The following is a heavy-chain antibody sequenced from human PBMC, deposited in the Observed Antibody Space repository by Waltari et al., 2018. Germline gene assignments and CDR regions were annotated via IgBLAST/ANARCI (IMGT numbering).Heavy chain of an antibody. J-gene: IGHJ4*02. D-gene: IGHD3-3*01. CDR2: IYYSGGT. CDR1: GGSISSSSYY. CDR3: ARGRTYYDFWSGYYPFDY. Sequence: QLQLQESGPGLVKPSETLSLTCTVSGGSISSSSYYWGWIRQPPGKGLEWIGSIYYSGGTYYNLSLKSRVTISVDTSKNQCSLKLSSVTAADTAVYYCARGRTYYDFWSGYYPFDYWGQGTLVTVSS. V-gene: IGHV4-39*01.